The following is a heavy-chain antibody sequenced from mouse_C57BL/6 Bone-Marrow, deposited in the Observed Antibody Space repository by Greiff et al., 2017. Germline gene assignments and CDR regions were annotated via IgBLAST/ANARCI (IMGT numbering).Heavy chain of an antibody. J-gene: IGHJ2*01. CDR2: INYDGSST. CDR3: ARDRHYGSSFYYFDY. CDR1: GFTFSDYY. D-gene: IGHD1-1*01. Sequence: EVQRVESEGGLVQPGSSMKLSCTASGFTFSDYYMAWVRQVPEKGLEWVANINYDGSSTYYLDSLKSRFIISRDNAKNILYLQMSSLKSEDTATYYCARDRHYGSSFYYFDYWGQGTTLTVSS. V-gene: IGHV5-16*01.